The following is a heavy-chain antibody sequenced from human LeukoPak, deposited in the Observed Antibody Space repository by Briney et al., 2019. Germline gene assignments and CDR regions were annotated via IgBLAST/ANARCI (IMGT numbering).Heavy chain of an antibody. V-gene: IGHV3-23*01. CDR1: GFSFSNYA. CDR2: ISGSGVST. CDR3: APPFAARCSVFDY. J-gene: IGHJ4*02. D-gene: IGHD2-15*01. Sequence: GGSLRLSCAASGFSFSNYAMSWVRQAPARGPEWVSGISGSGVSTYYADSVKGRFTISRDNSKNTLYLQMNSLRAEDTAVYYCAPPFAARCSVFDYWGQGTLVTVCS.